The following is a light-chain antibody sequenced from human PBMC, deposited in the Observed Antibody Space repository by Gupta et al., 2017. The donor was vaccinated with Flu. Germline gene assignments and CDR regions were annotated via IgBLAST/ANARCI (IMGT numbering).Light chain of an antibody. CDR1: QTVVSN. J-gene: IGKJ3*01. V-gene: IGKV3D-15*01. CDR3: QQYNNWPFT. Sequence: EIVMTQSPATLSVSPRERATLSCRASQTVVSNLAWYQQKPGQAPRLLVYGASTRATGMPARFSASGSGTEFTLTISSLQSEGSAIYYCQQYNNWPFTFGPGTKVEIK. CDR2: GAS.